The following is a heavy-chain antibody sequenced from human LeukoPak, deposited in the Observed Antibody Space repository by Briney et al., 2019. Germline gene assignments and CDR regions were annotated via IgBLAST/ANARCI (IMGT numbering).Heavy chain of an antibody. D-gene: IGHD2-15*01. Sequence: GGSLRLSCAASGFTFSNFAMHWVRQAPGKGLEWVSVISYDGSYKYYADSVKGRFTISRDNSKNTLYLQMNSLRPEDTAVYYCARDLHCSGGSCYSGLHYWGQETLVTVSS. V-gene: IGHV3-30*04. J-gene: IGHJ4*02. CDR2: ISYDGSYK. CDR1: GFTFSNFA. CDR3: ARDLHCSGGSCYSGLHY.